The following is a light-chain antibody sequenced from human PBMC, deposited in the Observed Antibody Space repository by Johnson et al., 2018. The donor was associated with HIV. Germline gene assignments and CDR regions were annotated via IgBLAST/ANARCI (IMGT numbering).Light chain of an antibody. CDR1: SSDMGNYA. Sequence: QSVLTQSPSVSAAPGQKVTISFSGRSSDMGNYAISWYQQLPGTVPKLLMYENNKRPSGIPDRFSGSKSGTSASLAISGLPTGDEADYYCGTWDNSLNSGGVFGAGTKVTVL. CDR3: GTWDNSLNSGGV. CDR2: ENN. V-gene: IGLV1-51*02. J-gene: IGLJ1*01.